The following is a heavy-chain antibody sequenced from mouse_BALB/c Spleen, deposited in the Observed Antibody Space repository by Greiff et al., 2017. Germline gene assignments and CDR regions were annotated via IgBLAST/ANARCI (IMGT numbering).Heavy chain of an antibody. CDR1: GFTFTDYY. J-gene: IGHJ4*01. V-gene: IGHV7-3*02. CDR3: ARDMDY. Sequence: VQVVESGGGLVQPGGSLRLSCATSGFTFTDYYMSWVRQPPGKALEWLGFIRNKANGYTTEYSASVKGRFTISRDNSQSILYLQMNTLRAEDSATYYCARDMDYWGQGTSVTVSS. CDR2: IRNKANGYTT.